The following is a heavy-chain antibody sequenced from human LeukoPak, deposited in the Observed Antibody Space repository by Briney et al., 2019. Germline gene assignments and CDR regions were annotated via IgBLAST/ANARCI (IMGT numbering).Heavy chain of an antibody. D-gene: IGHD3-3*01. J-gene: IGHJ4*02. Sequence: PSETLSLTCTVSGGSISSYYWSWIRQPPGKGLEWIGYIYYSGSTNYNPSLKSRVTISVDTSKNQFSLKLSSVTAADTAVYYCATTTIFGVVIRWGQGTLVTVSS. CDR2: IYYSGST. V-gene: IGHV4-59*08. CDR1: GGSISSYY. CDR3: ATTTIFGVVIR.